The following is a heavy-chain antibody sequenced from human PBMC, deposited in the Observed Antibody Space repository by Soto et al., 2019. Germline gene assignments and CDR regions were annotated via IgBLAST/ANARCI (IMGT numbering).Heavy chain of an antibody. CDR1: GFTFSSYA. CDR3: ARSHTYGDYEDY. CDR2: ISYDGSNK. J-gene: IGHJ4*02. V-gene: IGHV3-30-3*01. Sequence: QVQLVESGGGVVQPGRSLRLSCAASGFTFSSYAMHWARQAPGKGLEWVAVISYDGSNKYYADSVKGRFTISRDNSKNTLYLQMNSLRAEDTAVYYCARSHTYGDYEDYWGQGTLVTVSS. D-gene: IGHD4-17*01.